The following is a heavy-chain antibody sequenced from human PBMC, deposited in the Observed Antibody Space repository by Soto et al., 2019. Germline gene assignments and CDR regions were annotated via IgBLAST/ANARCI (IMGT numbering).Heavy chain of an antibody. CDR1: GYTFTSYA. CDR3: ARVVRGYDQNYYGMDV. Sequence: ASVKVSCKASGYTFTSYAMHWVRQAPGQRLEWMGWINAGNGNTKYSQKFQGRVTITRDTSASTAYMELSSLRSEDTAVYYCARVVRGYDQNYYGMDVWGQGTTVT. D-gene: IGHD5-12*01. V-gene: IGHV1-3*01. CDR2: INAGNGNT. J-gene: IGHJ6*02.